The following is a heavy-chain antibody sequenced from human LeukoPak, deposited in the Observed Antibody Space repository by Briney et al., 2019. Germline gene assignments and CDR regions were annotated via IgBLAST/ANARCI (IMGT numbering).Heavy chain of an antibody. V-gene: IGHV1-69*01. J-gene: IGHJ4*02. CDR2: IIPIFGTA. CDR1: GGTFSSYA. CDR3: ARGRITMIRCFDY. D-gene: IGHD3-22*01. Sequence: SVKVSCKASGGTFSSYAISWVRQAPGQGLEWMGGIIPIFGTANYAQKFQGRVTITADESTSTAYMELSSLRSEDTAVYYRARGRITMIRCFDYWGQGTLVTVSS.